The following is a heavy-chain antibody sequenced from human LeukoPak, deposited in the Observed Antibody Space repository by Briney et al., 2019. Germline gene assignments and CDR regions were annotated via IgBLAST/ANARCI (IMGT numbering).Heavy chain of an antibody. CDR2: LYYSGST. V-gene: IGHV4-59*01. J-gene: IGHJ4*02. D-gene: IGHD2-2*01. CDR1: GASITTYY. CDR3: ASYFLGYCSSTSCYFVPHYFDY. Sequence: SETLSLTCTVSGASITTYYWSWVRQPPGKGLEWIGYLYYSGSTNYNPSLKSRVTISVDTSKNQFSLKLNSVTAADTAVYYCASYFLGYCSSTSCYFVPHYFDYWGQGTLVTVSS.